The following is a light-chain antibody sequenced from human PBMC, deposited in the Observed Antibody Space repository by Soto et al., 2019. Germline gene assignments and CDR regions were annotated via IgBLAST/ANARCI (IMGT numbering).Light chain of an antibody. CDR3: QQYRSAPPEFT. CDR2: GAS. V-gene: IGKV3-20*01. Sequence: EIVLPQSPGTLSVSPGERVTLSCRASKSVNSNYLAWYQQRPGQAPRLLIFGASYRATGIPDRFSGSGSGTHFTLTISRVEPDDFAVYYCQQYRSAPPEFTFGPGTKVDSK. J-gene: IGKJ3*01. CDR1: KSVNSNY.